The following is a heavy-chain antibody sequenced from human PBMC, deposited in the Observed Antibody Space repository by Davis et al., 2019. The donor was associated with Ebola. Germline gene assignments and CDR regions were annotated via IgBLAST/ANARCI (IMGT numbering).Heavy chain of an antibody. Sequence: MPSETLSLTCTVSGGSISSYYWSWIRQPPGKGLEWIGYIYYSGSTNYNPSLKSRVTISVDTSKNQFSLKLSSVTAADTAVYYCARLYFSSSWYSNWFDPWGQGTLVTVSS. V-gene: IGHV4-59*01. CDR3: ARLYFSSSWYSNWFDP. J-gene: IGHJ5*02. CDR2: IYYSGST. D-gene: IGHD6-13*01. CDR1: GGSISSYY.